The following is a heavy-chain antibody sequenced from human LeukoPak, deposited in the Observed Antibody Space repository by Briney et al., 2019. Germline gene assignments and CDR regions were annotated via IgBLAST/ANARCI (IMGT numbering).Heavy chain of an antibody. Sequence: GGSLRLSCAASGFTFSSYAMSWVRQAPGKGLEWVSAISGSGGSTYYADSVKGRFTISRDNSNDTLYLQMNSLRAEDTAVYYCAKDPPIPVVVVAATVGFDPWGQGTLVTVSS. V-gene: IGHV3-23*01. CDR1: GFTFSSYA. CDR3: AKDPPIPVVVVAATVGFDP. D-gene: IGHD2-15*01. CDR2: ISGSGGST. J-gene: IGHJ5*02.